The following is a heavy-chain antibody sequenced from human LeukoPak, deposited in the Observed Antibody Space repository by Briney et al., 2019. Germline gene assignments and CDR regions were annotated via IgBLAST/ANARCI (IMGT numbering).Heavy chain of an antibody. D-gene: IGHD2-21*02. V-gene: IGHV3-7*01. J-gene: IGHJ3*02. Sequence: GESLRLSCAASGFTFSRYYMSWVRQAPGKGLEWVANIKQDGSEKYYVDSVKGRFTISRDNAKNSLYLQMNSLRVEDTAMYHCARGRRDCSGDCYVAFDIWGQGTMVTVSS. CDR2: IKQDGSEK. CDR1: GFTFSRYY. CDR3: ARGRRDCSGDCYVAFDI.